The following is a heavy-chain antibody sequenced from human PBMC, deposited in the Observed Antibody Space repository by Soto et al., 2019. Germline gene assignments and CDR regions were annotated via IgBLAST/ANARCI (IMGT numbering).Heavy chain of an antibody. V-gene: IGHV4-34*01. CDR3: ARGRIVVVQAAKYWFDP. CDR1: GGSFSGYY. J-gene: IGHJ5*02. CDR2: INHSGST. D-gene: IGHD2-2*01. Sequence: SETLSLTCAVYGGSFSGYYWSWIRQPPGKGLEWIGEINHSGSTNYNPSLKSRVTISVDTSKNQFSLKLSSVTAADTAVYYCARGRIVVVQAAKYWFDPWGQRTLVTVSS.